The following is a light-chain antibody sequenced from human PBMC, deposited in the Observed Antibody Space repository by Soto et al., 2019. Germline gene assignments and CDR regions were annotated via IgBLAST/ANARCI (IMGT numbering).Light chain of an antibody. CDR3: QLYYSGM. CDR2: ASS. J-gene: IGKJ1*01. Sequence: EIVLTQSPGTLSLSPGERATLSCRASQSVDSNYLGWYQQKPGQAPRLLIYASSSRATGIPVRFSGGGSGTDFTLTISRLEPEDFAVYYCQLYYSGMFGQGTKVEIK. V-gene: IGKV3-20*01. CDR1: QSVDSNY.